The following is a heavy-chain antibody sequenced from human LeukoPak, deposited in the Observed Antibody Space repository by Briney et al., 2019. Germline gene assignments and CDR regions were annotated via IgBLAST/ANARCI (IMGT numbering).Heavy chain of an antibody. Sequence: PGGSLRLSCAASGFTFSSYAMSWVRQAPGKGLEWVSAISGSGGSTYYADSVKGRFTISRDNSKNTLYLQMNGLRAEDTAVYYCAKDPSPFYYYDSTYYFDYWGQGTLVTVSS. CDR1: GFTFSSYA. D-gene: IGHD3-22*01. CDR2: ISGSGGST. V-gene: IGHV3-23*01. J-gene: IGHJ4*02. CDR3: AKDPSPFYYYDSTYYFDY.